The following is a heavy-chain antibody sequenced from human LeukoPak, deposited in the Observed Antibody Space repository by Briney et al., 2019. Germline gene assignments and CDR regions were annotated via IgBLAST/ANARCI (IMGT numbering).Heavy chain of an antibody. CDR1: VYTFTSYY. D-gene: IGHD3-16*02. J-gene: IGHJ4*02. CDR3: ARSPILRLGELSSFDY. CDR2: INPSGGST. V-gene: IGHV1-46*01. Sequence: ASVKVSCKASVYTFTSYYMHWVRQAPGQGLEWMGIINPSGGSTSYAQKFQGRVTMTRDTSTSTIYMELSSLRSEDTAVYYCARSPILRLGELSSFDYWGQGTLVTVSS.